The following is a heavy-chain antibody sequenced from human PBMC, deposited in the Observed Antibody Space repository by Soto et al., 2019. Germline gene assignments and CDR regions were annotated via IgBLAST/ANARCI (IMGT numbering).Heavy chain of an antibody. Sequence: GSLRLSCAASGFTFSSYAVSWVRQAPGKGPEWISSISGSGSTIYYADSVKGRFTISRDNSKNTLYLQMSSLRAEDTAVYYCARVFYYYDSSGYYYFDYWGQGTLVTVSS. V-gene: IGHV3-23*01. CDR2: ISGSGSTI. CDR1: GFTFSSYA. J-gene: IGHJ4*02. CDR3: ARVFYYYDSSGYYYFDY. D-gene: IGHD3-22*01.